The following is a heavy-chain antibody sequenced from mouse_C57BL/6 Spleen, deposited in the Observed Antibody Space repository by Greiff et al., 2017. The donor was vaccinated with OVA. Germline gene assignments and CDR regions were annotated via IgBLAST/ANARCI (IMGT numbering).Heavy chain of an antibody. CDR2: INPNNGGT. CDR1: GYTFTDYY. V-gene: IGHV1-26*01. Sequence: VQLQQSGPELVKPGASVKISCKASGYTFTDYYMNWVKQSHGKSLEWIGDINPNNGGTSYNQKFKGKATLTVDKSSSTAYMELRSLTSEDSAVYYCARCRTAQATYWFAYWGQGTLVTVSA. D-gene: IGHD3-2*02. J-gene: IGHJ3*01. CDR3: ARCRTAQATYWFAY.